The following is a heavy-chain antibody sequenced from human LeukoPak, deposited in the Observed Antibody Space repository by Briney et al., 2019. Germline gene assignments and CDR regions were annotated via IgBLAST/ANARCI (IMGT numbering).Heavy chain of an antibody. CDR2: MYHSGGT. Sequence: NTSETLSLTCAVSGGSMSGDTYSWTWIRQPPGKALGWIGYMYHSGGTYYNPSLESRVTISVDASKNQFSLSLTSVTAADTAVYYCARGRRDYGDSCFDYWGQGTLVTVSS. CDR3: ARGRRDYGDSCFDY. J-gene: IGHJ4*02. V-gene: IGHV4-30-2*01. D-gene: IGHD4-17*01. CDR1: GGSMSGDTYS.